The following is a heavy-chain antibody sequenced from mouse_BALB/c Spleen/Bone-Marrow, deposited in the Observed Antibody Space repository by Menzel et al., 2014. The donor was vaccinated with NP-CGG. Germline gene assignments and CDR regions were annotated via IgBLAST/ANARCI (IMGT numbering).Heavy chain of an antibody. CDR2: IYPGSGNT. CDR3: ARILYWYFDV. CDR1: GYSFTDYY. Sequence: QVQLQQSGPELVKPGASVTISCKASGYSFTDYYMNWVKQKPGQGLEWIGWIYPGSGNTKYNEKFKGKATLTVDTSSSTANMQLSSVTSEDTAVYSCARILYWYFDVWGAGTTVTVSS. J-gene: IGHJ1*01. V-gene: IGHV1-84*02.